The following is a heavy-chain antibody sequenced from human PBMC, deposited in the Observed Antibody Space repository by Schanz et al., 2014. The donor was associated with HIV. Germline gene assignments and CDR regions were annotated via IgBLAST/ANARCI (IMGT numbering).Heavy chain of an antibody. CDR2: IYHSGST. D-gene: IGHD5-18*01. V-gene: IGHV4-30-2*01. CDR1: GGSISSGAYS. Sequence: QLQLQESGSGLVKPSQTLSLTCAVSGGSISSGAYSWSWIRQPPGKGLEWIGYIYHSGSTYYNPSLKRRVTISVDRSKNQYPLNLTSVTAADTAVYYCARTYSYDDYFDYWGQGTLVTVSS. CDR3: ARTYSYDDYFDY. J-gene: IGHJ4*02.